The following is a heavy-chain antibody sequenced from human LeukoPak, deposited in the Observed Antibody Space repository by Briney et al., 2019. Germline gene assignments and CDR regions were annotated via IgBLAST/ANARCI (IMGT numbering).Heavy chain of an antibody. CDR2: IRYDGSNK. V-gene: IGHV3-30*02. J-gene: IGHJ4*02. D-gene: IGHD3-3*01. CDR1: GFTFSSYG. CDR3: AKDRSDYDFWSGYFGYPDY. Sequence: SGGSLRLSCAASGFTFSSYGMHWVRQAPGKGLEWVAFIRYDGSNKYYADSVKGRFTISRDNSKNTLYLQMNSLRAEDTAVYYCAKDRSDYDFWSGYFGYPDYWGQGTLVTVSS.